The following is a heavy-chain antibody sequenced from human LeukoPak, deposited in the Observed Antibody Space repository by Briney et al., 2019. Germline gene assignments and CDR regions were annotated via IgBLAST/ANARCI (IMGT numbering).Heavy chain of an antibody. CDR1: GYSISSGYY. CDR3: ARHTIPRVGPFDY. D-gene: IGHD4-23*01. J-gene: IGHJ4*02. V-gene: IGHV4-38-2*02. Sequence: SETLSLTCTVSGYSISSGYYWGWIRQPPGKGLEWIGSIYYSGSTYYNPSLKSRVTISVDTSKNQFSLKLSSVTAADTAVYYCARHTIPRVGPFDYWGQGTLVTVSS. CDR2: IYYSGST.